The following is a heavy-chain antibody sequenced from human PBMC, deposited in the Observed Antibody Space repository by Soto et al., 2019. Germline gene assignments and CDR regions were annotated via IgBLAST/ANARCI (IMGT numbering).Heavy chain of an antibody. V-gene: IGHV4-59*01. D-gene: IGHD3-3*01. CDR2: IYYSGST. J-gene: IGHJ4*02. CDR1: GGSISSYY. CDR3: ARLESYYFYY. Sequence: SETLSLTCTVSGGSISSYYWSWIRQPPGKGLEWIGYIYYSGSTNYNPSLKSRVTISVDTSKNQFSLKLSSVTAADTAVYYCARLESYYFYYWGQGTLVTVSS.